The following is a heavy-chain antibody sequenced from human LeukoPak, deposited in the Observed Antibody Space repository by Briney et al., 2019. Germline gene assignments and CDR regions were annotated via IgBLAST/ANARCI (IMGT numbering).Heavy chain of an antibody. V-gene: IGHV1-18*01. Sequence: GASVKVSCKASGYGLSSYGISWVRQAPGQGLEWMGWISAYNGNTNYAQKLQGRVTMTTDTSTSTAYMELRSLRSDDTAVYYCARHMVRGVIKGGAFDYWGQGTLVTVSS. CDR2: ISAYNGNT. D-gene: IGHD3-10*01. CDR1: GYGLSSYG. CDR3: ARHMVRGVIKGGAFDY. J-gene: IGHJ4*02.